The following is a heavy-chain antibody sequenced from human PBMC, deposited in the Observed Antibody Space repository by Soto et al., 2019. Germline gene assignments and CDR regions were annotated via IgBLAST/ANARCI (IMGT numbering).Heavy chain of an antibody. CDR2: IYYSGST. CDR1: GGSISSSSYY. J-gene: IGHJ5*02. D-gene: IGHD3-10*01. V-gene: IGHV4-39*01. CDR3: ARLDYYGSGSYRKFDP. Sequence: SETLSLTCTVSGGSISSSSYYWGWIRQPPGKGLEWIGSIYYSGSTYYNPSLKSRVTISVDTSKNQFSLNLSSVTAADTAVYYCARLDYYGSGSYRKFDPWGQGTLVTVSS.